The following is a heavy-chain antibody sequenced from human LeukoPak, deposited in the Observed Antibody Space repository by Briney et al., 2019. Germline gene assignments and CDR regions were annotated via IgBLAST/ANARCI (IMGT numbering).Heavy chain of an antibody. D-gene: IGHD3-10*01. CDR3: ARARWFGESSLDALHFDY. CDR2: INPNSGGT. CDR1: GYTFTGYY. V-gene: IGHV1-2*02. J-gene: IGHJ4*02. Sequence: ASVKVSCKASGYTFTGYYMHWVRQAPGQGLEWMGWINPNSGGTNYAQKFQGRVTMTRDTSISTAYMELSRLRSDDTAVYYCARARWFGESSLDALHFDYWGQGTLVTVSS.